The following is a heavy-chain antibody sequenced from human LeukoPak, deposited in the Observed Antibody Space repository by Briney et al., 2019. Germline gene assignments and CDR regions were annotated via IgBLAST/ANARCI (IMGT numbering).Heavy chain of an antibody. Sequence: GGSLRLSCAASGFTFSSYAMSWVRQAPGKGLEWVSVIYSSGNTYYADSVKDRFTISRDNSKNTMYLQMNSLRTEDTAVYYCARRRSSSWGIDYWGQGSLVTVSS. CDR2: IYSSGNT. V-gene: IGHV3-66*02. CDR1: GFTFSSYA. J-gene: IGHJ4*02. CDR3: ARRRSSSWGIDY. D-gene: IGHD6-13*01.